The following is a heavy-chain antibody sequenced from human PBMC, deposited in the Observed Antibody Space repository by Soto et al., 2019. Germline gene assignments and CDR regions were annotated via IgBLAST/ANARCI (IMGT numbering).Heavy chain of an antibody. CDR2: IVVMSNTT. Sequence: QVVLLQSGAEVKEPGSSVRVSCQVSGSTFNNFAFSWVRQAPVHGPECMAGIVVMSNTTGYSQRFQDRVTITSDTSTNTLYMELGSLIFEVRAVYYCERAIKRLEVHYFFEYWGKGNLVTVSS. CDR1: GSTFNNFA. D-gene: IGHD3-3*01. V-gene: IGHV1-69*06. CDR3: ERAIKRLEVHYFFEY. J-gene: IGHJ4*02.